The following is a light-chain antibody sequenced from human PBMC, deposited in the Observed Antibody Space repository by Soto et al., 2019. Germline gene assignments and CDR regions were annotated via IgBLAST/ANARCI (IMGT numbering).Light chain of an antibody. CDR3: QQRSSWLLT. J-gene: IGKJ4*01. V-gene: IGKV3-11*01. CDR2: DAS. CDR1: QSVRSS. Sequence: VLTQSPATLSLSPGERATLSCRASQSVRSSLAWYQQKPGQAPRLLIYDASNRATAIPARFSGSGSGTDFPLTISSLEPEDFAVYYCQQRSSWLLTFGGGTKVEIK.